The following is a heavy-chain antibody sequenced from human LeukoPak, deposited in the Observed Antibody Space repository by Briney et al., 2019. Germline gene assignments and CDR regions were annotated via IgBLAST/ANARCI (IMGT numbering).Heavy chain of an antibody. V-gene: IGHV7-4-1*02. J-gene: IGHJ4*02. CDR1: GYTFTSYY. Sequence: ASVKVSCKASGYTFTSYYIHWVRQAPGQGLEWMGWINTNTGNPTYAQGFTGRFVFSLDTSVSTAYLQISSLKAEDTAVYYCASLRASGDYWGQGTLVTVSS. D-gene: IGHD4/OR15-4a*01. CDR3: ASLRASGDY. CDR2: INTNTGNP.